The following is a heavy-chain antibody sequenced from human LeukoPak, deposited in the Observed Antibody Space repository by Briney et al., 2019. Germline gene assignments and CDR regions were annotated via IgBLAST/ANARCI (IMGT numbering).Heavy chain of an antibody. Sequence: SETLSLTCAVYGGSFSGYYWSWIRQPPGKGLEWIGEINHSGSTNYNPSLKSRVTISVDTSKNQFSLKLSSVTAADTAVYYCARVRLRLGELSFRSYWYFDLWGRGTLVTVSS. CDR1: GGSFSGYY. J-gene: IGHJ2*01. CDR2: INHSGST. D-gene: IGHD3-16*02. CDR3: ARVRLRLGELSFRSYWYFDL. V-gene: IGHV4-34*01.